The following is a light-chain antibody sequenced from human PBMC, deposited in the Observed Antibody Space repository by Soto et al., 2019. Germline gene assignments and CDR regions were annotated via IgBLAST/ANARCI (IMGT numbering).Light chain of an antibody. V-gene: IGLV1-44*01. Sequence: QSVLTQPPSASGTPGQRVTISCSGSSSNIGRNTVNWYQQFSGTAPKLLIYSSNQRPSGVPARFSGSKSGISASLAISGLQSEDEADYYCAAWDDSLNGVVFAGGTKLTVL. J-gene: IGLJ2*01. CDR2: SSN. CDR3: AAWDDSLNGVV. CDR1: SSNIGRNT.